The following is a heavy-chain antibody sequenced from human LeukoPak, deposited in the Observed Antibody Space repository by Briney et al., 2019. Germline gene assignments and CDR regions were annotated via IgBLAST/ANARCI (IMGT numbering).Heavy chain of an antibody. D-gene: IGHD2-15*01. V-gene: IGHV3-30*03. CDR3: ASELQGCSGGPCYLFDY. CDR2: ISYDGSNK. J-gene: IGHJ4*02. Sequence: GGSLRLSCAASGFTFSSYAMHWVRQAPGKGLEWVAVISYDGSNKYYADSAKGRFTISRDNSKNTLYLQMNSLRAEDTAVYYCASELQGCSGGPCYLFDYWGQGTLVTVFS. CDR1: GFTFSSYA.